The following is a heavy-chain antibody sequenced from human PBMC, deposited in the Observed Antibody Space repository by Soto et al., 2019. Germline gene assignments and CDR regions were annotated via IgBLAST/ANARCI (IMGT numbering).Heavy chain of an antibody. CDR1: GFSLTTRGVG. D-gene: IGHD3-16*01. CDR2: IYWDDDK. Sequence: QITLKESGPTLVKPTQTLTLTCTFSGFSLTTRGVGVGWIRQPPGKALECLALIYWDDDKRYSPSLQSRLSITKDTSNNHVVLTLTNVDPVDTATYYCAHIPNYYQYDLFAPWGQGTLVSVSS. V-gene: IGHV2-5*02. CDR3: AHIPNYYQYDLFAP. J-gene: IGHJ5*02.